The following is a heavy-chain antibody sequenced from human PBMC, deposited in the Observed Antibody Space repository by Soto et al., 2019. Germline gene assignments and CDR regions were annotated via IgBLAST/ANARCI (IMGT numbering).Heavy chain of an antibody. CDR1: GGSISSGDYY. V-gene: IGHV4-30-4*01. J-gene: IGHJ4*02. CDR2: IYYSGST. CDR3: ARDSNYYDSSGLY. D-gene: IGHD3-22*01. Sequence: NPSETLSLTCTVSGGSISSGDYYWSWIRQPPGKGLEWIGYIYYSGSTYYNPSLKSRVTISVDTSKNQFSLKLSSVTAADTAVYYCARDSNYYDSSGLYWGQGTLVTVSS.